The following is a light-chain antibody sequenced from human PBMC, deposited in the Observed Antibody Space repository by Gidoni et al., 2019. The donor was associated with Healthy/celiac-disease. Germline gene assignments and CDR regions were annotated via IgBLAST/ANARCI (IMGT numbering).Light chain of an antibody. CDR1: QRISSY. CDR2: AAS. J-gene: IGKJ4*01. CDR3: QQSYSTPGVT. V-gene: IGKV1-39*01. Sequence: DIQMTQSPSSLSASVGDRVTITCRASQRISSYLNWYQQKPGKAPKLLIYAASSLQSGVPSRFSGSGSGTDFTLTISSLQPEDFATYYCQQSYSTPGVTFGGGTKVEIE.